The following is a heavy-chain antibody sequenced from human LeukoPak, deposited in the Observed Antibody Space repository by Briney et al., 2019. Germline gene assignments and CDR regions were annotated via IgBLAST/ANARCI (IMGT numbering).Heavy chain of an antibody. CDR2: IYPGDSDT. CDR3: ARPPYYYDSSGYYY. D-gene: IGHD3-22*01. CDR1: GSSFTSYW. V-gene: IGHV5-51*01. Sequence: GESLQISCKGSGSSFTSYWIGWVRQLPGKGLEWMGIIYPGDSDTRYSPSFQGQVTISADKSISTAYLQWSSLKASDTAMYYCARPPYYYDSSGYYYWGQGTLVTVSS. J-gene: IGHJ4*02.